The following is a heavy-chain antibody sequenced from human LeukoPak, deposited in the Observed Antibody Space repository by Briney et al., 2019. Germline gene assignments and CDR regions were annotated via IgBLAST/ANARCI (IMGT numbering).Heavy chain of an antibody. V-gene: IGHV3-21*01. Sequence: GGSLRLSCGTSGFNFTNAWMNWIRQAPGKGLEWVASVSSSGAYIYYADLMEGRFTISRDNAKNSLILQMNSLRAEDTAVYYCARGVGNYRYYFDSWGQGTLVTVSS. CDR3: ARGVGNYRYYFDS. CDR1: GFNFTNAW. D-gene: IGHD3-22*01. CDR2: VSSSGAYI. J-gene: IGHJ4*02.